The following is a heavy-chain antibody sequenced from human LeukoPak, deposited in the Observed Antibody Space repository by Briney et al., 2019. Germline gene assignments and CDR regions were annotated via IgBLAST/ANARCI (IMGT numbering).Heavy chain of an antibody. D-gene: IGHD1-26*01. J-gene: IGHJ4*02. V-gene: IGHV4-39*07. Sequence: SETLSLTCTVSGGSISSSSYYWGWIRQPPGKGLEWIGSIYYSGSTYYNPSLKSRVTISVDTSKNQFSLKLSSVTAADTAVYYCASQGGLTGSNTGFDYWGQGIHVTVSS. CDR2: IYYSGST. CDR3: ASQGGLTGSNTGFDY. CDR1: GGSISSSSYY.